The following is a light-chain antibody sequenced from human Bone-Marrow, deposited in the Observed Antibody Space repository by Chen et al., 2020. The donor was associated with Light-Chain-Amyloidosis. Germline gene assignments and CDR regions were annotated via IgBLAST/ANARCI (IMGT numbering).Light chain of an antibody. J-gene: IGLJ3*02. CDR3: QVWDRSSDRPV. Sequence: SYVLTPPSSVSVAPGQTATIACGGNNIGSTSVHWYQQTPGQALLPVVYDDSDRPSGIPERLSGSNSGNTATLTISRVEAGDEADYYCQVWDRSSDRPVFGGGTKLTVL. CDR2: DDS. V-gene: IGLV3-21*02. CDR1: NIGSTS.